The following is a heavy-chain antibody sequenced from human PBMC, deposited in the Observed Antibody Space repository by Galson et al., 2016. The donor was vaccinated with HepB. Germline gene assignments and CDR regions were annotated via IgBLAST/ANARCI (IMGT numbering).Heavy chain of an antibody. D-gene: IGHD2-21*02. Sequence: PALVKPTQTLTLTCTFSGFSLSTTGVDVGWIRQPPGKTLEWLALISGHDDKRYTPSLKSKLTISKDTSKQQVLLTMTNVDPVDTATYYCIHSSDLHHAFDIWGQGTSVIVSP. V-gene: IGHV2-5*01. CDR3: IHSSDLHHAFDI. CDR2: ISGHDDK. CDR1: GFSLSTTGVD. J-gene: IGHJ3*02.